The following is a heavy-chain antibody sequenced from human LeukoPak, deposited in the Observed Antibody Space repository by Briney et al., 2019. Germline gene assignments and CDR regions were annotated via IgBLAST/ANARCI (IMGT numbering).Heavy chain of an antibody. J-gene: IGHJ6*03. D-gene: IGHD6-6*01. CDR3: ARRPTSSSWPGNYYYYYYMDV. Sequence: PGGSLRLSCAASGFTFSDYYMSWIRQAPGKGLEWVPYISSSGSTIYYADSVKGRFTISRDNAKNSLYLQMNSLRAEDTAVYYCARRPTSSSWPGNYYYYYYMDVWGKGTTVTVSS. CDR1: GFTFSDYY. CDR2: ISSSGSTI. V-gene: IGHV3-11*01.